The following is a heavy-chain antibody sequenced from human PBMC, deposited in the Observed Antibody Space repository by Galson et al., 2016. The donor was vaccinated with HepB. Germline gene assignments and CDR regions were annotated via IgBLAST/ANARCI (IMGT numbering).Heavy chain of an antibody. CDR3: AKVPHTAMVGWYFDY. Sequence: SLRLSCAVSGFTFSNYDMHWSLEWVSSISGSGRRTYYTDSVKGRFTISRDNSNNTFYLQLGSLRAEDTAIYYCAKVPHTAMVGWYFDYWGQGTLVTVSS. CDR2: ISGSGRRT. J-gene: IGHJ4*02. D-gene: IGHD5-18*01. CDR1: GFTFSNYD. V-gene: IGHV3-23*01.